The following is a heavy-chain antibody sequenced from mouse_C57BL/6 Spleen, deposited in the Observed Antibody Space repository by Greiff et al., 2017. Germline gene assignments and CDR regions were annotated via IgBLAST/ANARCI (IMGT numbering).Heavy chain of an antibody. CDR3: ARQGLGWYFDV. D-gene: IGHD3-3*01. CDR2: ISSGGSYT. Sequence: EVQLVESGGDLVKPGGSLKLSCAASGFTFSSYGMSWVRPTPDKRLEWVATISSGGSYTYSPDSVQGRFTLSSDNAKNTLYLQMSSLKSEDTAMYYCARQGLGWYFDVWGTGTTVTVSS. CDR1: GFTFSSYG. J-gene: IGHJ1*03. V-gene: IGHV5-6*01.